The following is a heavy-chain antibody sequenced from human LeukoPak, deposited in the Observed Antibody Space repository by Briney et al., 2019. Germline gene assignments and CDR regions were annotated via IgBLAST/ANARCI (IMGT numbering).Heavy chain of an antibody. Sequence: GGSLRLSCAASGLTFSNYGMHWVRQTPGKGLEWVAVIWFDGNNKFYADSVKGRFTISRDNSNNTLFLQMSSLRVEDTAVYYCARKRRFGNYYYYGMDVWGQGTTVTVSS. J-gene: IGHJ6*02. D-gene: IGHD3-3*01. CDR3: ARKRRFGNYYYYGMDV. V-gene: IGHV3-33*01. CDR1: GLTFSNYG. CDR2: IWFDGNNK.